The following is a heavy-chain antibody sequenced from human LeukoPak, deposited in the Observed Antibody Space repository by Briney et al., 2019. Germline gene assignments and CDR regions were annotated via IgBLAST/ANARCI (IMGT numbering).Heavy chain of an antibody. V-gene: IGHV4-59*08. CDR3: ARQIPRREGYNPNAFDI. J-gene: IGHJ3*02. Sequence: SETLSLTCTVSGGSISSYYWSWIRQPPGKGLEWIGYIYYSGSTNYNPSLKSRVTISVDTSKNQFSLKLSSVTAADTAVYYCARQIPRREGYNPNAFDIWGQGTMVTVSS. CDR1: GGSISSYY. D-gene: IGHD5-24*01. CDR2: IYYSGST.